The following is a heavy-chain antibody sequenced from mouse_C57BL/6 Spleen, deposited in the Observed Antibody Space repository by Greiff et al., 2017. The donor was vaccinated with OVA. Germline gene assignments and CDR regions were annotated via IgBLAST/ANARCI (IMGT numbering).Heavy chain of an antibody. Sequence: QVHVKQSGPELVRPGASVKISCKGSGYTFTDYAMHWVKQSHAKSLEWIGVISTYYGDASYNQKFKDKATMTVDKSSSTAYMELARLTSEDSAVYYCARHDYGEAWFAYWGQGTLVTVSA. CDR2: ISTYYGDA. D-gene: IGHD2-4*01. J-gene: IGHJ3*01. V-gene: IGHV1-67*01. CDR3: ARHDYGEAWFAY. CDR1: GYTFTDYA.